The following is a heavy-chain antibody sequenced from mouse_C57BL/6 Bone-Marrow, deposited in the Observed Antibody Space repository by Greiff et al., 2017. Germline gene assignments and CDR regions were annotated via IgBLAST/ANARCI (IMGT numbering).Heavy chain of an antibody. CDR2: IDPENGDT. J-gene: IGHJ2*01. CDR1: GFNIKDDY. Sequence: VQLQQSGAELVRPGASVKLSCTASGFNIKDDYMHWVKQRPEQGLEWLGWIDPENGDTEYASKFQGKATITADTYSNTAYLQLSSLTSEDTAVYYCTHYYGSSYFDYWGQGTTRTVSS. V-gene: IGHV14-4*01. D-gene: IGHD1-1*01. CDR3: THYYGSSYFDY.